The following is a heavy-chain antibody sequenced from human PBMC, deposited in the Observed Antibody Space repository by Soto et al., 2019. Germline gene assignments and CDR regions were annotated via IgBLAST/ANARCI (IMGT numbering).Heavy chain of an antibody. CDR1: GGTFSSYA. CDR3: ARGQSLSTAMWFFWFDP. D-gene: IGHD5-18*01. V-gene: IGHV1-69*13. J-gene: IGHJ5*02. Sequence: GASVKVSCKASGGTFSSYAISWVRQAPGQGLEWMGGIIPIFGTANYAQKFQGRVTITADESTSTAYMELSSLRSEDTAVYYCARGQSLSTAMWFFWFDPWGQGTLVTVYS. CDR2: IIPIFGTA.